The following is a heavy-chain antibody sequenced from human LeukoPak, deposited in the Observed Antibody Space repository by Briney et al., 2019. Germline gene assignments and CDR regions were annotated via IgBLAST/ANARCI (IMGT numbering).Heavy chain of an antibody. V-gene: IGHV3-23*01. CDR2: ISDSGGGT. D-gene: IGHD6-19*01. J-gene: IGHJ5*02. Sequence: GGSLRLSCAASGFTFSNCAMSWVRQAPGKGLEWVSGISDSGGGTYYADSVKGRFTISRDNSKNTLWLQMNSLRADDTAVYYCAKQDPYTSGWYPWGQRTLVTVSS. CDR1: GFTFSNCA. CDR3: AKQDPYTSGWYP.